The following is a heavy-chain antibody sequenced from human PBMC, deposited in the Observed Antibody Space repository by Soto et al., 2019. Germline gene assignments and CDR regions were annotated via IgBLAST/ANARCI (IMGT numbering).Heavy chain of an antibody. D-gene: IGHD3-10*01. CDR3: ARGQGTRVRGAHGLDY. V-gene: IGHV3-66*01. CDR2: IYSGGST. Sequence: EVQLVESGGGLVQPGGSLRLSCAASGFTVSSNYMSWVRQAPGKGLEWVSVIYSGGSTYYADSVKGRFTISRDNSKNTLYRQMNSLRAEDTAAYYCARGQGTRVRGAHGLDYWGQGTLVTVSS. CDR1: GFTVSSNY. J-gene: IGHJ4*02.